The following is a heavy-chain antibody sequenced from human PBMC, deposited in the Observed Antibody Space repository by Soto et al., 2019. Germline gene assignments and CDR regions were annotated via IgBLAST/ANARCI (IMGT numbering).Heavy chain of an antibody. V-gene: IGHV3-30*18. Sequence: SLRLSCAASGLTFSSYGMHWVRQAPGKGLEGVAVISYDGSNKYYADSVKGRFTISRDNSKNTLYLQMNSLRAEDTAVYYCAKGPAIVLVPAAMNYYYGMDVWAQGTTVTVSS. J-gene: IGHJ6*02. CDR1: GLTFSSYG. CDR2: ISYDGSNK. CDR3: AKGPAIVLVPAAMNYYYGMDV. D-gene: IGHD2-2*01.